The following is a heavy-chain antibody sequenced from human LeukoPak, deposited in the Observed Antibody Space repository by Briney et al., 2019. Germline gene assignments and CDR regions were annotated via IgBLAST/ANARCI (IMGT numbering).Heavy chain of an antibody. J-gene: IGHJ3*02. CDR3: ARDGVWGAFDI. V-gene: IGHV4-59*01. CDR2: IYYGGST. CDR1: GGSISSYY. D-gene: IGHD3-16*01. Sequence: SETLSLTCTVSGGSISSYYWSWIRQPPGKGLEWIGYIYYGGSTNYNPSLKSRVTISVDTSKNQFSLKLSSVTAADTAVYYCARDGVWGAFDIWGQGTMVTVSS.